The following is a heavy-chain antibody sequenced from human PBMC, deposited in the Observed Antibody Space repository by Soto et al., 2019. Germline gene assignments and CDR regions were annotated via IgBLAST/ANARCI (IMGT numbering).Heavy chain of an antibody. CDR3: AKDQLYSRGIYYNGFDH. CDR2: ISGSGGST. J-gene: IGHJ5*02. CDR1: GLTFSSYA. D-gene: IGHD3-10*01. V-gene: IGHV3-23*01. Sequence: LRLSCAASGLTFSSYAMSWVRQAPGKGLEWVSAISGSGGSTYYADSVKGRFTISRDNSKNTLYLQMNSLRAEDTAVYYCAKDQLYSRGIYYNGFDHWGQGTLVTVSS.